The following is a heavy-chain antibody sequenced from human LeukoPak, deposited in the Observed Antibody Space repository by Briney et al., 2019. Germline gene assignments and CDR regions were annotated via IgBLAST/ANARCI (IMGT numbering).Heavy chain of an antibody. CDR2: TSYDGSNK. V-gene: IGHV3-30-3*01. Sequence: QPGGSLRLSCAASGFTFSSYAMHWVRQAPGKGLEWVAVTSYDGSNKYYADSVKGRFTISRDNSKNTLYLQMNSLRAEDTAVYYCARASSHYYDSSGERVDAFDIWGQGTMVTVSS. CDR1: GFTFSSYA. CDR3: ARASSHYYDSSGERVDAFDI. D-gene: IGHD3-22*01. J-gene: IGHJ3*02.